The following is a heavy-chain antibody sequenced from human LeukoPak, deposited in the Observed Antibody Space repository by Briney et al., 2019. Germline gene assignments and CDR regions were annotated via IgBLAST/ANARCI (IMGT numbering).Heavy chain of an antibody. CDR3: TRLDKHTGSWLPDY. Sequence: SETLSLTCTVSGGSISNYYWSWLRQPPGEGLEWVAYIHSSGYTNYNPYLTGRVTISVDASKNQFSLKVTSVTTADTAVYYCTRLDKHTGSWLPDYWGQGTLVTVSS. CDR1: GGSISNYY. V-gene: IGHV4-4*09. D-gene: IGHD6-13*01. CDR2: IHSSGYT. J-gene: IGHJ4*02.